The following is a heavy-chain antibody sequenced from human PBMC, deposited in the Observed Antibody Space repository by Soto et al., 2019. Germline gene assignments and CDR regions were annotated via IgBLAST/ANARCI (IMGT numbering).Heavy chain of an antibody. V-gene: IGHV2-70*01. CDR2: IDWDDDK. J-gene: IGHJ5*02. D-gene: IGHD2-21*01. CDR1: GLSLSTSGWC. Sequence: SGPTLVNPTQTLTLTSTFSGLSLSTSGWCVSWIRQPPGKALEGLAFIDWDDDKYYSTSLKTRLTISKDTSKNQVVLTMTNMDTVDTATYYFAGSPAWDGGESDWFSPWGQGTLGTVS. CDR3: AGSPAWDGGESDWFSP.